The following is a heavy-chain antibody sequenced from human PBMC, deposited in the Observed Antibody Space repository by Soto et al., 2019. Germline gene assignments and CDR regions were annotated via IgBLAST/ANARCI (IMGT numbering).Heavy chain of an antibody. J-gene: IGHJ6*02. CDR3: AKDRGRGSPVSGGMDV. Sequence: PGGSLRLSCEASGFMFGNYSLNWFRQSAGKGLEWVSVISSRSNHIYYADSVRGRFTISRDNAKNSLYLQMNSLRAEDTAVYYCAKDRGRGSPVSGGMDVWGQGTTVTVSS. V-gene: IGHV3-21*01. D-gene: IGHD3-10*01. CDR2: ISSRSNHI. CDR1: GFMFGNYS.